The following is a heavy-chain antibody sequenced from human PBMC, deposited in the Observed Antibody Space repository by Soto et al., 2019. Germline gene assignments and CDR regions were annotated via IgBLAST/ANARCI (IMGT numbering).Heavy chain of an antibody. CDR2: IYSNGST. V-gene: IGHV4-31*03. CDR3: ARYRTSGSRSKFDY. D-gene: IGHD6-13*01. CDR1: GLTISSASYY. J-gene: IGHJ4*02. Sequence: QVLLQEAGPGLMKPSQTLSLTCTVSGLTISSASYYWSWIRQHPGKGLEWVGNIYSNGSTYYSPSLKCRVTRGLGTSKSHFTLRLASVTAADTAVYYCARYRTSGSRSKFDYWGKGALVTVSS.